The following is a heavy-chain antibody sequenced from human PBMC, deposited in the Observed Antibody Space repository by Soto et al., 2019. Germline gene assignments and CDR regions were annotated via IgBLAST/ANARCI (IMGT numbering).Heavy chain of an antibody. V-gene: IGHV1-18*01. CDR1: CYTFTSYG. CDR2: ISAYNGNT. CDR3: ARVTDSGYYGP. D-gene: IGHD3-22*01. Sequence: ASVQVSCKASCYTFTSYGISWVRQAPGQGLEWMGWISAYNGNTNYAQKLQGRVTMTTDTSTSTAYMELRSLRSDDTAVYYCARVTDSGYYGPWGQGTLVTVSS. J-gene: IGHJ5*02.